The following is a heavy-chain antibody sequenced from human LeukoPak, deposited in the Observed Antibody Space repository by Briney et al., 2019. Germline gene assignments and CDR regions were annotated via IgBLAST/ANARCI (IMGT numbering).Heavy chain of an antibody. CDR1: GFTFSNYA. D-gene: IGHD6-6*01. V-gene: IGHV3-23*01. CDR2: ISGSGGST. Sequence: GGSLRLSCAASGFTFSNYAMSWARQAPGKGLEWVSAISGSGGSTYYADSVKGRFTISRDNSKNTLYLQMNSLRDEDTAVYYCAKVPFIAARPSYYYYGMDVWGQGTTVTVSS. J-gene: IGHJ6*02. CDR3: AKVPFIAARPSYYYYGMDV.